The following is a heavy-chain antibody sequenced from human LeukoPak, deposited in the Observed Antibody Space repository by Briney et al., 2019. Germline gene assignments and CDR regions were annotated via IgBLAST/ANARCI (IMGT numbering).Heavy chain of an antibody. J-gene: IGHJ4*02. CDR1: GFTFSAYR. CDR2: IKQDGNEK. CDR3: ARGRDSGRYFDY. D-gene: IGHD1-26*01. Sequence: GGSLRLSCAASGFTFSAYRMTWVRQAPGKGLEWVANIKQDGNEKYYVDSVKGRFAISRDNAKNSLFLQLAGLRAEDTAVYYCARGRDSGRYFDYWGQGTLVTVSS. V-gene: IGHV3-7*01.